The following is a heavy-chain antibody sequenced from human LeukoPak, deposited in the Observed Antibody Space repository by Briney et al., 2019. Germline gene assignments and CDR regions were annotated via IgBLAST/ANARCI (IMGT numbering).Heavy chain of an antibody. Sequence: SETLSLNCTVSGASINNNFWTWIRQPPGKGLEWIGYIYSSGSAKYNPSLKSRVIISGDTSKNLISLNLTSVTAADTAVYFCARHRDYYDTWGHGTLVTVSS. D-gene: IGHD3-22*01. J-gene: IGHJ4*01. V-gene: IGHV4-59*08. CDR1: GASINNNF. CDR2: IYSSGSA. CDR3: ARHRDYYDT.